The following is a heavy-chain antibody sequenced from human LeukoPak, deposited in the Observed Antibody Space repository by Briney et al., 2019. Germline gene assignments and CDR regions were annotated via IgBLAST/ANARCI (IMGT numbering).Heavy chain of an antibody. V-gene: IGHV4-38-2*02. CDR2: IYHSGST. J-gene: IGHJ4*02. CDR1: GYSISSGYY. CDR3: ARVDTSSPYGSGSCLDF. D-gene: IGHD3-10*01. Sequence: PSETLSLTCTVSGYSISSGYYWGWIRQPPGKGLEWIASIYHSGSTYYNPSLTSRVTTSVDTSKNQFSLKLSSVTAADTAVYYCARVDTSSPYGSGSCLDFWGQGTLVTVSS.